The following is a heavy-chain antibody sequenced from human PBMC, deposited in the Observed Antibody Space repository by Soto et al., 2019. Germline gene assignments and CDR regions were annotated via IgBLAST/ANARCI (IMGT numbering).Heavy chain of an antibody. V-gene: IGHV3-21*01. CDR3: ARGPRVGWYGDY. J-gene: IGHJ4*02. CDR1: GFTFSSYS. D-gene: IGHD2-15*01. CDR2: ISSSSSYI. Sequence: EVQLVESGGGLVKPGGSLRLSCAASGFTFSSYSMNWVGQAPGKGLEWVSSISSSSSYIYYADSVKGRFTISRDNAKNSLYLQMNSLRAEDTAVYYCARGPRVGWYGDYWGQGTLVTVSS.